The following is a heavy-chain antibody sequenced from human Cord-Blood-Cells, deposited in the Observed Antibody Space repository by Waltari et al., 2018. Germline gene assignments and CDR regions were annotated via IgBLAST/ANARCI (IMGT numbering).Heavy chain of an antibody. D-gene: IGHD7-27*01. Sequence: QVQLVQSGAEVKKPGASVKVSCKASGYTFTGYYMHWVRQAPGQGLEWVGWINPNSGGTNYAQKCQGRVTMTRDTSISTAYMELSRLRSDDTAVYYCARGGWKLGINSGFDYWGQGTLVTVSS. CDR3: ARGGWKLGINSGFDY. CDR1: GYTFTGYY. V-gene: IGHV1-2*02. J-gene: IGHJ4*02. CDR2: INPNSGGT.